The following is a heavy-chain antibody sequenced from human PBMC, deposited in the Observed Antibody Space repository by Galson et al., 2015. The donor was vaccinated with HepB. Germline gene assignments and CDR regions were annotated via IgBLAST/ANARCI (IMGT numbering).Heavy chain of an antibody. V-gene: IGHV4-39*01. J-gene: IGHJ4*02. CDR1: GGSISSSSYY. CDR2: IYYSGST. CDR3: ARTYYYDSNGYYYY. Sequence: ETLSLTCTVSGGSISSSSYYWGWIRQPPGKGLEWIGSIYYSGSTYYNPSLKSRVTISVDTSKNQFSLKLSSVTAADTAVYYCARTYYYDSNGYYYYWGQGTLVTVTS. D-gene: IGHD3-22*01.